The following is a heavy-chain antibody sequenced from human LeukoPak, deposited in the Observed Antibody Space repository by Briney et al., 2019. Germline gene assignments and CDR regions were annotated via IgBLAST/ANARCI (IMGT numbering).Heavy chain of an antibody. V-gene: IGHV3-21*01. Sequence: GGSLRLSCVASGFTFSSYSINWVRQAPGKGLEWVSSISSSSNYIYYADSVKGRFTISRDNAKNSLYLQMNSPRAEDTAVYYCARNRGLYYYDSSAYYPYGMDVWGQGTTVTVSS. D-gene: IGHD3-22*01. J-gene: IGHJ6*02. CDR1: GFTFSSYS. CDR2: ISSSSNYI. CDR3: ARNRGLYYYDSSAYYPYGMDV.